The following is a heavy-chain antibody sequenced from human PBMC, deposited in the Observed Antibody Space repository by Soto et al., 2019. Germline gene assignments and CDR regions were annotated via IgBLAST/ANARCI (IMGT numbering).Heavy chain of an antibody. CDR3: ARGGGPLYYFDY. D-gene: IGHD2-15*01. CDR1: GGSISSGGYY. Sequence: SETLSLTCTVSGGSISSGGYYWSWIRQHPGKGLEWIGYIYYSGSTYYNPSLKSRVTISVDTSKNQFSLKLSSVTAADTAVYYCARGGGPLYYFDYWGQGTLVTVSS. V-gene: IGHV4-31*03. J-gene: IGHJ4*02. CDR2: IYYSGST.